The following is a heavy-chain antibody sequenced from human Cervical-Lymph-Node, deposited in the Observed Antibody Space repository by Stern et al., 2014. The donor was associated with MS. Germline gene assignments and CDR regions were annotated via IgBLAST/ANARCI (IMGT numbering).Heavy chain of an antibody. CDR3: ANAAALSCRSPSCYKAFEY. D-gene: IGHD2-2*02. Sequence: VQLVESGGGVVQPGGSLRLSCVASGFTFTTSGMHWVRQAPGKGLDWVAVISYDGSNQYYGDSVKGRFTISRDNSKNTGYLQMNSLRPEDTAVYYCANAAALSCRSPSCYKAFEYWGQGILVTVSS. J-gene: IGHJ4*02. CDR2: ISYDGSNQ. CDR1: GFTFTTSG. V-gene: IGHV3-30*18.